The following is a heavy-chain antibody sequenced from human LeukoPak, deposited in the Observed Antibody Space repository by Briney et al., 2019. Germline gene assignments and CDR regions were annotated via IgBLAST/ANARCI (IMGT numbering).Heavy chain of an antibody. CDR3: ARGVVEMATIENYYFDY. CDR1: GGTFSSYA. CDR2: IIPIFGTA. Sequence: SVKVSCXASGGTFSSYAISWVRQAPGQGLEWMGGIIPIFGTANYAQKFQGRVTITTDESTSTAYMELSSLRSEDTAVYYCARGVVEMATIENYYFDYWGQGTLVTVSS. V-gene: IGHV1-69*05. D-gene: IGHD5-24*01. J-gene: IGHJ4*02.